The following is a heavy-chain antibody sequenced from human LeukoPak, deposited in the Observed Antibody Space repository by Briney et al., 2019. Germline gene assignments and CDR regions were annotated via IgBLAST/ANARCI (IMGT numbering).Heavy chain of an antibody. CDR3: ARMGVPYYYDSSGYSYFDY. V-gene: IGHV1-18*03. Sequence: GASVKVSCKASGYTFTSYGISWVRQAPGQGLEWMGWISPYNGNTNYAQKLQGRATMTTDTSTSTAYMELRSLRSDDMAVYYCARMGVPYYYDSSGYSYFDYWGQGTLVTVSS. J-gene: IGHJ4*02. CDR2: ISPYNGNT. CDR1: GYTFTSYG. D-gene: IGHD3-22*01.